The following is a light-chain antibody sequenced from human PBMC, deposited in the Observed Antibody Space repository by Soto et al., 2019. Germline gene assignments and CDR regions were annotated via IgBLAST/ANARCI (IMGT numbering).Light chain of an antibody. V-gene: IGKV2-28*01. CDR3: MHGAQTPLT. Sequence: DIVMTQSPLSLPVTPGEPASISCRSSQSLLHSNGYNYLDWYLQKPGQSPQLLIYLGSNRAAGAPDRFSSSRSSRAFTLKISTAAAQDVAAYYTMHGAQTPLTLSGGTKV. CDR1: QSLLHSNGYNY. J-gene: IGKJ4*01. CDR2: LGS.